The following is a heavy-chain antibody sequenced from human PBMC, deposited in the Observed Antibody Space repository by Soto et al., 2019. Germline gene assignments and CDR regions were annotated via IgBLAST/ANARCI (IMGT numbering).Heavy chain of an antibody. CDR3: ARLDGDYFDA. CDR2: IYYSGNT. Sequence: QVQLQESGPGLVKPSETLSLTCTLSGDSLSTYHWSWIRQPPGKRLEWLGYIYYSGNTHFNPSVKSRLTNSIDTSKNHFSLKLTSVTAADTAVYYCARLDGDYFDAWGQGILVTVSS. V-gene: IGHV4-59*08. CDR1: GDSLSTYH. J-gene: IGHJ4*02. D-gene: IGHD4-17*01.